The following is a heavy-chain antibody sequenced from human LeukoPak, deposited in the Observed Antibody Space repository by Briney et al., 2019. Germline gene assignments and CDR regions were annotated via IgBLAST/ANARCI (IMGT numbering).Heavy chain of an antibody. J-gene: IGHJ4*02. CDR1: GGSTSSYY. CDR2: IYYSGST. CDR3: TYGSGSYYL. D-gene: IGHD3-10*01. Sequence: KPSETLSLTCTVSGGSTSSYYWSWIRQPPGKGLEWIGYIYYSGSTDYNPSLKSRVTISVDTSKKQFSLKLSSVTAADTAVYYCTYGSGSYYLWGQGTLVTVSS. V-gene: IGHV4-59*01.